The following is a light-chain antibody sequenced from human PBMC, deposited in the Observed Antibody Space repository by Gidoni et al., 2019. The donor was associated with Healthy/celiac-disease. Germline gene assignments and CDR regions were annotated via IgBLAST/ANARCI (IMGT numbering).Light chain of an antibody. J-gene: IGKJ2*01. CDR2: DAS. CDR1: QSVSSY. Sequence: ELVLTQSPATLSLSPGERATLSCRASQSVSSYLAWYQQKPGQAPRLLIYDASNRATGIPARFSGSGSGTDFTLTISSLEPEDFAVYYCQQRSNWPLLTFGQGTKLEIK. CDR3: QQRSNWPLLT. V-gene: IGKV3-11*01.